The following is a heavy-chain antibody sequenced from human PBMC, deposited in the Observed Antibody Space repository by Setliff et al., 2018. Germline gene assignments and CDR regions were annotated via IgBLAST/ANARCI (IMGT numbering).Heavy chain of an antibody. CDR3: ASRTHLHVITGITQGGGWWYYYYMDV. CDR2: IIPMFGT. CDR1: GGTFSSYV. J-gene: IGHJ6*03. V-gene: IGHV1-69*13. D-gene: IGHD1-7*01. Sequence: SVKVSCKASGGTFSSYVISWVREAPGQGLEWMGGIIPMFGTNYAQKFQGRVTISADESTSTAYRELSSLRSEDTAVYYCASRTHLHVITGITQGGGWWYYYYMDVWGKGTTVTVSS.